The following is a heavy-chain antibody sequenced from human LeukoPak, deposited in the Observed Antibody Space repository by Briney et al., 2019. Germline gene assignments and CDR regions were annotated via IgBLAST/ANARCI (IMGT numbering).Heavy chain of an antibody. CDR3: ARGSKGIAAAGQENWFDP. D-gene: IGHD6-13*01. Sequence: SETLSLTCAVYGGSFSGYYWSWIRQPPGKGLEWIGEINHSGSTNYNPSLKSRVTISVDTSKNQFSLKLSSVTAAGTAVYYCARGSKGIAAAGQENWFDPWGQGTLVTVSS. J-gene: IGHJ5*02. CDR2: INHSGST. V-gene: IGHV4-34*01. CDR1: GGSFSGYY.